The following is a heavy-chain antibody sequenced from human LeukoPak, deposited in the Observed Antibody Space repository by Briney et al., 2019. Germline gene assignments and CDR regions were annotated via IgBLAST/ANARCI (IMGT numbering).Heavy chain of an antibody. CDR1: GGTFSSYT. CDR2: IIPILGIA. V-gene: IGHV1-69*02. J-gene: IGHJ4*02. CDR3: ARGVSSYYDSCGYRPLDY. D-gene: IGHD3-22*01. Sequence: SVKVSCKASGGTFSSYTISWVRQAPGQGLEWMGRIIPILGIANYAQKFQGRVTITADKSTSTAYMELSSLRSEDTAVYYCARGVSSYYDSCGYRPLDYWGQGTLVTVSS.